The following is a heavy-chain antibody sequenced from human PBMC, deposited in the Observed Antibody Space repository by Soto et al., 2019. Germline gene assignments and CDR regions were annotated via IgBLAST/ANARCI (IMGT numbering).Heavy chain of an antibody. Sequence: QVQLQASGPGLVKPSETLSLTCTVSGGSISSYYRSWIRQPPGKGLEWIGYIYYSGSTNYNPSLKSRVTISVDTSKIQFSLKMSSVTAADTAVYYCATAKAGDCTNGVCGSDWFDPWGQGTLVTVSS. D-gene: IGHD2-8*01. CDR1: GGSISSYY. J-gene: IGHJ5*02. V-gene: IGHV4-59*01. CDR3: ATAKAGDCTNGVCGSDWFDP. CDR2: IYYSGST.